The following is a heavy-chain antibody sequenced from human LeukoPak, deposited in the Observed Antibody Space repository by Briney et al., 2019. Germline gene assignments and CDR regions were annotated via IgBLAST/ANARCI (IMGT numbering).Heavy chain of an antibody. V-gene: IGHV3-23*01. J-gene: IGHJ3*02. CDR1: GFTFSSYA. D-gene: IGHD2-15*01. CDR2: ISGSGGST. Sequence: GGSLRLSCAASGFTFSSYAMSWVRQAPGKGLEWVSAISGSGGSTYYADSVKGRFTISRDNAKNSLYLQMNSLRAEDTAVYYCASDIVVVVAAKDAFDIWGEGTMATVSS. CDR3: ASDIVVVVAAKDAFDI.